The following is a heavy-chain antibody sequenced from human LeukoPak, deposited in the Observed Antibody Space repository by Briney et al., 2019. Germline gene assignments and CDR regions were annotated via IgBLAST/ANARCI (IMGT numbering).Heavy chain of an antibody. CDR1: GGSFSGYY. CDR2: IHHSGST. Sequence: SETLSLTCAVYGGSFSGYYWSWIRQPPGKGLEWIGEIHHSGSTNYNPSLKSRVTISVDTSKNQFSLKLSSVTAADTAVYYCARGTDYGSGGYYRGYNWFDPGGQGTLVTVSS. J-gene: IGHJ5*02. D-gene: IGHD3-10*01. V-gene: IGHV4-34*01. CDR3: ARGTDYGSGGYYRGYNWFDP.